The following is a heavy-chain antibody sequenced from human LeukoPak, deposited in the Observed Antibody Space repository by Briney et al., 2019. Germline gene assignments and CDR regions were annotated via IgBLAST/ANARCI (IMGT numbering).Heavy chain of an antibody. J-gene: IGHJ4*02. Sequence: QPGGSLRLSCEASGFTFEDYAMHWVRQVPGKGLQSVSLISGDGISTSYADSVKGRFTISRDNSKNTLYLQMNSLRAEDTAVYYCAKDGYCDILTGSYRRPYFDYWGQGTLVTVSS. D-gene: IGHD3-9*01. V-gene: IGHV3-43*02. CDR3: AKDGYCDILTGSYRRPYFDY. CDR1: GFTFEDYA. CDR2: ISGDGIST.